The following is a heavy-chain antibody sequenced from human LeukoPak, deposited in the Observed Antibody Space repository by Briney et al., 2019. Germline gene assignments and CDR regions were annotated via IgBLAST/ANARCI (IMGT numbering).Heavy chain of an antibody. D-gene: IGHD3-22*01. CDR1: GFTFSSYA. V-gene: IGHV3-23*01. CDR3: AKDLVGGSYDSSGYYFY. Sequence: PGGSLRLSCAASGFTFSSYAMSWVRQAPGKGLEWVSAISGSGGSTYYADPVKGRFTISRDNSKNTLYLQMNSLRAEDTAVYYCAKDLVGGSYDSSGYYFYWGQGTLVTVSS. J-gene: IGHJ4*02. CDR2: ISGSGGST.